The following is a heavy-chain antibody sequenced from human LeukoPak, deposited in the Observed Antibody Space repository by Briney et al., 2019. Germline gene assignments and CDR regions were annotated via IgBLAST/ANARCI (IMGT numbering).Heavy chain of an antibody. CDR1: GYTFSNYG. D-gene: IGHD3-3*01. CDR3: ARYDFWSGYSPNFDY. J-gene: IGHJ4*02. Sequence: ASVKVSCKASGYTFSNYGISWVRQAPGQGLEWMGWISAYNGNTNYAQKLQGRVTMTTDTSTSTAYMELRSLRSDDTAVYYCARYDFWSGYSPNFDYWGQGTLVTVSS. V-gene: IGHV1-18*01. CDR2: ISAYNGNT.